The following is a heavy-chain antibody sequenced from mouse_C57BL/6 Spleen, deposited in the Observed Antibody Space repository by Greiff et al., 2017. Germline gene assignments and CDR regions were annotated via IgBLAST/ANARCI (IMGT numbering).Heavy chain of an antibody. V-gene: IGHV5-17*01. CDR1: GFTFSDYG. J-gene: IGHJ4*01. Sequence: EVHLVESGGGLVKPGGSLKLSCAASGFTFSDYGMHWVRQAPEKGLEWVAYISSGSSTIYYADTVKGRFTISRDNAKNTLYLHMTSLRSEDTAMYYCAREYAMDYWGQGTSVTVSS. CDR2: ISSGSSTI. CDR3: AREYAMDY.